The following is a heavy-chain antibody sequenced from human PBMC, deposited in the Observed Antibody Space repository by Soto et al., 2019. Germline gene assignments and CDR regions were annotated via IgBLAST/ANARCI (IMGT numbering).Heavy chain of an antibody. CDR1: GYPVTAYY. D-gene: IGHD3-3*01. V-gene: IGHV1-2*02. CDR3: ARGGGVGVAGSAAFDM. Sequence: QLHLVQSGAVVKKPGASVTVSCSASGYPVTAYYMHWVRQAPGRGLEGMGGINPATGAAKYTQTFLGRVTMTRDTSTSTVLMELGGLTSEDTAVFYCARGGGVGVAGSAAFDMWGQGTLVTVSS. CDR2: INPATGAA. J-gene: IGHJ3*02.